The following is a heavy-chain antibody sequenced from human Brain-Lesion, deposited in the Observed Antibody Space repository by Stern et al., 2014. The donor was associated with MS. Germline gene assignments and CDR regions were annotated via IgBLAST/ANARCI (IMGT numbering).Heavy chain of an antibody. J-gene: IGHJ4*02. CDR3: ATYYYDSTGYNDF. Sequence: QVRLVESGAEVKKPGASVKVSCKASGYTFTGYYMHWVRQAPGQGLEWMGWINPKSGGTNYAQKFQGWVTMTRDTSINTAYMELSRLRSDDTAMYYCATYYYDSTGYNDFWGQGTLVTVSS. CDR2: INPKSGGT. D-gene: IGHD3-22*01. V-gene: IGHV1-2*04. CDR1: GYTFTGYY.